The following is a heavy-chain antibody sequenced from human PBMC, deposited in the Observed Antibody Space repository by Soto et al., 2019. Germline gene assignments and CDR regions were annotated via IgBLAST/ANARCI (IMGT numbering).Heavy chain of an antibody. Sequence: SETLSLTCTVSGGSISSYYWSWIRQPPGKGLEWIGYIYYSGSTNYNPSLKSRVTISVDTSKNQFSLKLSSVTAADTAVYYCARDLGYDFWSGYFDYWGQGTLVTVSS. CDR1: GGSISSYY. V-gene: IGHV4-59*01. J-gene: IGHJ4*02. CDR3: ARDLGYDFWSGYFDY. CDR2: IYYSGST. D-gene: IGHD3-3*01.